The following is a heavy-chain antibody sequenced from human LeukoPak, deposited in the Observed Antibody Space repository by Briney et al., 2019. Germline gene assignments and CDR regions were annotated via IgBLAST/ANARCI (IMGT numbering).Heavy chain of an antibody. J-gene: IGHJ5*02. V-gene: IGHV3-74*01. CDR2: ISTDGSFT. Sequence: PGGSLRLSCAASGFTFSNYLMHWVRQTPGKGLVWISRISTDGSFTNYADSVKGRFSISRDNAKNTLYLQMNSVRVEDTAVYYCARDRGRGFDLWGEGTLVTVSS. CDR1: GFTFSNYL. D-gene: IGHD1-26*01. CDR3: ARDRGRGFDL.